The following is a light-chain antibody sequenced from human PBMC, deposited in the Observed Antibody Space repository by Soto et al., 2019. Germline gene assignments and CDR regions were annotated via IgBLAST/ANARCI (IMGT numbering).Light chain of an antibody. CDR2: EAS. Sequence: DIQMTQSPSTLSASVGDRVTITCRPSQSVSTWLAWYQQKPGEAPNLLIYEASRLQSGVPSRFSGSASGREFTLTITNLQPEDFAVYYCQQRSNWPPLTFGGGTKWIS. V-gene: IGKV1-5*01. CDR3: QQRSNWPPLT. CDR1: QSVSTW. J-gene: IGKJ4*01.